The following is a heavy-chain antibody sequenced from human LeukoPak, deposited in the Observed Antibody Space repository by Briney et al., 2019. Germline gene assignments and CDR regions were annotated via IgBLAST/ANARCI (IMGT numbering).Heavy chain of an antibody. CDR3: ASPIGIAAAE. J-gene: IGHJ4*02. V-gene: IGHV4-34*01. D-gene: IGHD6-13*01. CDR1: GGSFSGYY. Sequence: SETLSLTCAVYGGSFSGYYWSWIRQPPGKGLEWIGEINHSGSTNYNPSLKSRVTISVDTSKNQFSLKLSSVTAADTAVYYCASPIGIAAAEWGQGTLVTVSS. CDR2: INHSGST.